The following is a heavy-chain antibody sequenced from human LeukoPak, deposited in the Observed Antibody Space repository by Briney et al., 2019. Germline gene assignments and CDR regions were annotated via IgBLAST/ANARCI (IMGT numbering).Heavy chain of an antibody. CDR1: GYTFTGYY. CDR2: INPNDGGT. CDR3: ARDPNPNDWAHFDY. V-gene: IGHV1-2*06. Sequence: ASVKVSCKASGYTFTGYYMHWVRQAPGQGLEWMGRINPNDGGTMYAQEFKGRVTMTRDTSISTADMELSRLRSDDTAVYYCARDPNPNDWAHFDYWGQGTLVTVSS. D-gene: IGHD3-9*01. J-gene: IGHJ4*02.